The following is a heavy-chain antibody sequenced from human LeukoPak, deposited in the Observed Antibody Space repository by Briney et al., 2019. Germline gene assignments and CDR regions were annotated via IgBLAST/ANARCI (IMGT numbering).Heavy chain of an antibody. Sequence: SQTLSLTCAVSGGSISSGGYSWNWIRQPPGKGLEWIGYIYYSGSTYYNPSLKSRVTISVDTSKNQFSLKLSSVTAADTAVYYCARDRTPQLWFGDLPIRPDAFDIWGQGTMVTVSS. D-gene: IGHD3-10*01. CDR1: GGSISSGGYS. CDR2: IYYSGST. J-gene: IGHJ3*02. V-gene: IGHV4-30-4*07. CDR3: ARDRTPQLWFGDLPIRPDAFDI.